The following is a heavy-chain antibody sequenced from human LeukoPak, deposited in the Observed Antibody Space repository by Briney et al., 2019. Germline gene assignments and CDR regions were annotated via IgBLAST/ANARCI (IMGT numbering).Heavy chain of an antibody. CDR3: ARDVRYGDYIFDY. V-gene: IGHV4-59*12. D-gene: IGHD4-17*01. CDR2: IYYSGST. Sequence: SETLSLTCTVSGGSISSYYWNWIRQPPGKGPEWIGYIYYSGSTNYNPSLKSRVTISVDTSKNQFSLKLSSVTAADTAVYYCARDVRYGDYIFDYWGQGTLVTVSS. CDR1: GGSISSYY. J-gene: IGHJ4*02.